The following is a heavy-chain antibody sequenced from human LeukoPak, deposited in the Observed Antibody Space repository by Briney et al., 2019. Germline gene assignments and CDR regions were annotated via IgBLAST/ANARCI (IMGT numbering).Heavy chain of an antibody. Sequence: PGGPLRLSCAASGFNLKDSWMHGVRQAPGKGWVWVSRLGTDGTYTNYADSVKGRFTISRDNAKNTLYLKMDSLRAEDTAFYYCVRDPSNSGNWFDLWGQGTLVTVSS. CDR3: VRDPSNSGNWFDL. V-gene: IGHV3-74*01. J-gene: IGHJ5*02. CDR1: GFNLKDSW. D-gene: IGHD4-11*01. CDR2: LGTDGTYT.